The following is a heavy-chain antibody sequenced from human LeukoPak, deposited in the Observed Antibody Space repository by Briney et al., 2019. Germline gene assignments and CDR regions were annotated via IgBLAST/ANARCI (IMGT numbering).Heavy chain of an antibody. CDR2: IYSGGST. J-gene: IGHJ6*02. Sequence: GGSLRLSCAASGFTVSSNYMSWVRQAPGKGLEWVSVIYSGGSTYYADSVKGRFTISRDNSKNTPYLQMNSLRAEDTAVYYCARELRSHYYYYGMDVWGQGTTVTVSS. D-gene: IGHD2/OR15-2a*01. V-gene: IGHV3-53*01. CDR3: ARELRSHYYYYGMDV. CDR1: GFTVSSNY.